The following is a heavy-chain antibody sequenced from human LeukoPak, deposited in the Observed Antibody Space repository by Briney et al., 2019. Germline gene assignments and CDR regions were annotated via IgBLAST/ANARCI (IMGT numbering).Heavy chain of an antibody. CDR1: PLSVTNYY. CDR3: ARHASYFYSSPYAD. V-gene: IGHV4-59*08. Sequence: SETLSLTCAVSPLSVTNYYWSWLRQPPGKGLEWLGYIYYTGNTNYNPSLKSRVTLSLDTSKNQFSLRLNSVTATDTAVYYCARHASYFYSSPYADWGQGTLVTVSS. CDR2: IYYTGNT. J-gene: IGHJ4*02. D-gene: IGHD3-22*01.